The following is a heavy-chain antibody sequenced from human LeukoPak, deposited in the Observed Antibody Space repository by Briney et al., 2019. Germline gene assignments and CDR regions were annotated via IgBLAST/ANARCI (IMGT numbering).Heavy chain of an antibody. CDR3: AKAVTTEGRNFDY. V-gene: IGHV3-30*18. CDR1: GFTFSNYG. CDR2: VSYDANKK. Sequence: PGGSLRLSCAASGFTFSNYGMHWVRQAPGKGLEWVAAVSYDANKKYYGDSVKGRFTISRDNSKSTVYLEMNSLRPEDTAVYYCAKAVTTEGRNFDYWGQGTLVTVSS. D-gene: IGHD4-11*01. J-gene: IGHJ4*02.